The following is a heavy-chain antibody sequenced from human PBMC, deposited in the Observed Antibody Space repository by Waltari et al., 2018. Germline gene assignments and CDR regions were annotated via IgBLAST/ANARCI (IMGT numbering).Heavy chain of an antibody. CDR1: GGSISPSTHY. J-gene: IGHJ4*02. CDR2: VYYNGHA. V-gene: IGHV4-39*02. Sequence: QLQLQESGPRLVRSSETLSLTCTVSGGSISPSTHYWAWIGQTPGKGPEWIGSVYYNGHAYYNPSLESRVTMSVDTSKNHFSLDLESVSTPDTSIYFCARSFGGSGSYKFDYWGQGILVTVSS. D-gene: IGHD3-10*01. CDR3: ARSFGGSGSYKFDY.